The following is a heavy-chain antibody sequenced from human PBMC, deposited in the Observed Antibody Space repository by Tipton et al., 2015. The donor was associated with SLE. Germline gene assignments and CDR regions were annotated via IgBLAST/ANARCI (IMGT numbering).Heavy chain of an antibody. CDR3: ARVDCADFGGCAFDI. CDR2: IYYSGST. V-gene: IGHV4-59*01. CDR1: GGSISSYY. J-gene: IGHJ3*02. D-gene: IGHD4-17*01. Sequence: TLSLTCTVSGGSISSYYWSWIRQPPGKGLEWIGYIYYSGSTNYNPSLKSRVTISVDTSKNQFSLKLSSVTAADAAVYYCARVDCADFGGCAFDIWGQGTMVTVPS.